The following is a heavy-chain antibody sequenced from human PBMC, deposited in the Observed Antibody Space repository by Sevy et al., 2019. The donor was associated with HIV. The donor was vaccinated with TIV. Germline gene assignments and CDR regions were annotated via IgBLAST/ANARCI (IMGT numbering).Heavy chain of an antibody. CDR2: ISYNSNFI. Sequence: GGSLRLSCTVTGFTFSGFSFSHYSMNWVRQAPGRGLEWVSSISYNSNFILYADPVKGRFTISRDDAKNSLFLLMDRLRADDTAMYYCALTNSADYYDSGAFHLRGRGTMVTVSS. V-gene: IGHV3-21*06. CDR1: GFSFSHYS. J-gene: IGHJ3*01. D-gene: IGHD3-22*01. CDR3: ALTNSADYYDSGAFHL.